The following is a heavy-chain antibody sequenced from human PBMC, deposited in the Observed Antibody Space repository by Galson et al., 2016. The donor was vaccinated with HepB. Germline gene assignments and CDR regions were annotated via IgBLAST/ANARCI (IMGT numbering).Heavy chain of an antibody. CDR3: ARSWQRFDP. V-gene: IGHV3-23*01. Sequence: SLRLSCAASGFTFSPSGMSWVRQAPGKGVEWVSGIGGSPNGGRVNTSSPDSVQGRFIISRNNTENTLYLQMNSLRAEDTAVYHCARSWQRFDPWGQGTQVTVSS. J-gene: IGHJ5*02. CDR1: GFTFSPSG. D-gene: IGHD3-10*01. CDR2: IGGSPNGGRVNT.